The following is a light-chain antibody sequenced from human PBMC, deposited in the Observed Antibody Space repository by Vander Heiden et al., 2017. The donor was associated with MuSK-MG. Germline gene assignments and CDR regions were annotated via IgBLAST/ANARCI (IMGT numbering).Light chain of an antibody. CDR2: YDD. Sequence: QSVLTQPPSVSEAPRQRVTISCSGSSSNIGTNAVNWYQQLPGKAPKLLIYYDDLRPSGVSDRFSGSKSGTSASLAISGLQSEDEADYYCAAWDDSLNGFVFGGGTKLTVL. J-gene: IGLJ3*02. V-gene: IGLV1-36*01. CDR1: SSNIGTNA. CDR3: AAWDDSLNGFV.